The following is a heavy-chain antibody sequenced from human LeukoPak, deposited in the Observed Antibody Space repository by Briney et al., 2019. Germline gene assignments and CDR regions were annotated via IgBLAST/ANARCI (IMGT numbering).Heavy chain of an antibody. V-gene: IGHV4-4*02. CDR3: ARDDSSVGLVDAFDI. CDR1: GGSISSSYW. D-gene: IGHD6-19*01. J-gene: IGHJ3*02. Sequence: SETLSLTCAVSGGSISSSYWWTWVRQPPGRGLEWIGEIYHSGSTNYNPSLKSRVTISVDKSKNQFSLKLSSVTAADTAVYYCARDDSSVGLVDAFDIWGQGTMVTVSS. CDR2: IYHSGST.